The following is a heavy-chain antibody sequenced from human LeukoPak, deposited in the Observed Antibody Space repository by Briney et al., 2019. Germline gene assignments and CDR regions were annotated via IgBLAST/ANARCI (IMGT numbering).Heavy chain of an antibody. V-gene: IGHV3-23*01. D-gene: IGHD6-13*01. CDR2: ISGSGGST. Sequence: GGSLRLSCTASGLTFNSYWMTWVRQAPGKGLEWVSAISGSGGSTYYADSVKGRFTISRDNSKNTLYLQMNSLRAEDTAVYYCAKSVYSSPRYFDLWGRGTLVTVSS. CDR1: GLTFNSYW. CDR3: AKSVYSSPRYFDL. J-gene: IGHJ2*01.